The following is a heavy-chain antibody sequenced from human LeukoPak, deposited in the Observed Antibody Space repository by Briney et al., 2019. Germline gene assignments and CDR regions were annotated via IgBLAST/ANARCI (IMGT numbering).Heavy chain of an antibody. J-gene: IGHJ3*02. Sequence: SETLSLTCTVSGGSVNNYYWGWIRQPPGMGLDWIGIVYYSGSTYYNPSLKSRVTISVDTSKNQFSLKLNSVTAADTAVYYCARVPNYYDSSGYLPGAFDIWGQGTMVTVSS. CDR2: VYYSGST. D-gene: IGHD3-22*01. CDR3: ARVPNYYDSSGYLPGAFDI. CDR1: GGSVNNYY. V-gene: IGHV4-39*07.